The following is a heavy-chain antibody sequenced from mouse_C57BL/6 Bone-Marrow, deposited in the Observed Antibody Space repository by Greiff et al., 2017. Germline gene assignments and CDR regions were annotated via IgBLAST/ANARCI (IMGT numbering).Heavy chain of an antibody. Sequence: QVHVKQSGPGLVQPSQSLSITCTVSGFSLTSYGVHWVRQSPGTGLEWLGVIWSGGSTDYNAAFISRLSISKDNSKSQVFFKMNRLQADDTAIYYCARIGYDWFAYWGQGTLVTVSA. J-gene: IGHJ3*01. CDR3: ARIGYDWFAY. V-gene: IGHV2-2*01. CDR2: IWSGGST. D-gene: IGHD2-2*01. CDR1: GFSLTSYG.